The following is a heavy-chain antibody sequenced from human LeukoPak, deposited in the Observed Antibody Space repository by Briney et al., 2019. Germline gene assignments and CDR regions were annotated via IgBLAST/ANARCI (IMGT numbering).Heavy chain of an antibody. J-gene: IGHJ4*02. CDR3: ATDGSSWYHFDY. Sequence: ASVKVSCKVSGYTLTELSMHWVRQAPGKGLEWMGGFDPEDGETIYAQKFQGRVTMTEDTSTDTAYMELSSLRSEDTAVYYCATDGSSWYHFDYWGQGTLVTVSS. CDR1: GYTLTELS. V-gene: IGHV1-24*01. D-gene: IGHD6-13*01. CDR2: FDPEDGET.